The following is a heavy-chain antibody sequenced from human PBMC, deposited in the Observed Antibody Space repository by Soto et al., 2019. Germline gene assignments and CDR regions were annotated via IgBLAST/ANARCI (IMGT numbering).Heavy chain of an antibody. J-gene: IGHJ4*02. CDR1: GFTFSSYW. CDR2: IKQDGSEK. Sequence: PGGSLRLSCAASGFTFSSYWMSWVRQAPGKGLEWVANIKQDGSEKYYVDSVKGRFTISRDNAKNSLYLQMNSLRAEDTAVYYCGRGGELPLFAYWGQGPLVTVSS. CDR3: GRGGELPLFAY. D-gene: IGHD1-26*01. V-gene: IGHV3-7*04.